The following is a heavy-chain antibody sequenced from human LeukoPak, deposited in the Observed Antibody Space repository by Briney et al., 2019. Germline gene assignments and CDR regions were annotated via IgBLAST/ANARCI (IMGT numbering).Heavy chain of an antibody. D-gene: IGHD2-2*01. CDR2: INPNGGNT. CDR3: AREIVVVPSAMGFGP. Sequence: ASVKVSCKASGYSFTTYYIHWVRQAPGQGLEWMGVINPNGGNTSFAQKFQARLTMTRDTSTSTVYMELSGLSSEDTAVYYCAREIVVVPSAMGFGPWGQGTLVTVSS. J-gene: IGHJ5*02. CDR1: GYSFTTYY. V-gene: IGHV1-46*01.